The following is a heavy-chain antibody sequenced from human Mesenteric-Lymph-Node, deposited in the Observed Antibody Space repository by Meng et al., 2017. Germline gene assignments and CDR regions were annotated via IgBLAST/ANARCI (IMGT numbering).Heavy chain of an antibody. CDR2: IYYSGST. J-gene: IGHJ6*02. CDR3: ARGTYDFWSGYYYYYYGMDV. V-gene: IGHV4-38-2*01. CDR1: GYSISSGYY. Sequence: SETLSLTCAVSGYSISSGYYWGWIRQPPGKGLEWIGYIYYSGSTNYNPSLKSRVTISSDTSKNQFSLKLSSVTAADTAMYYCARGTYDFWSGYYYYYYGMDVWGQGTTVTVSS. D-gene: IGHD3-3*01.